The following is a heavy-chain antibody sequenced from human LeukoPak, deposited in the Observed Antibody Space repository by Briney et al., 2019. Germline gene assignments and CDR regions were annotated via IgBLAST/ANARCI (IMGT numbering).Heavy chain of an antibody. CDR1: GFTFSSYE. CDR2: ISSSGSTI. J-gene: IGHJ4*02. D-gene: IGHD2-2*03. CDR3: ARDFFGDCSSTSCRQSYYFDY. V-gene: IGHV3-48*03. Sequence: GGSLRLSCAASGFTFSSYEMNWVRQAPGKGLEWVSYISSSGSTIYYADSVKGRFTISRDNAKNSLCLQMNSLRAEDTAVYYCARDFFGDCSSTSCRQSYYFDYWGQGTLVTASS.